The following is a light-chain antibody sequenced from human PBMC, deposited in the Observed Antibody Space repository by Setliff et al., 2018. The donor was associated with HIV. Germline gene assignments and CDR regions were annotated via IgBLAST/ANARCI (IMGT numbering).Light chain of an antibody. V-gene: IGLV1-40*01. CDR2: DNT. CDR1: SSNIGAGYD. J-gene: IGLJ1*01. CDR3: QSYDSGLGV. Sequence: QSVLTQPPSVSGAPGQRVTISCIGTSSNIGAGYDVHWYQQLPGTAPKLLIYDNTNRPSGVPDRFSGSNSGTSASLAITGLQAEDEADYYCQSYDSGLGVFGTGTKVT.